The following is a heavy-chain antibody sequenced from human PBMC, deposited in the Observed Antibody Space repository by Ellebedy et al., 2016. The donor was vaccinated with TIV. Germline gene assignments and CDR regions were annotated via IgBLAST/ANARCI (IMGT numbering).Heavy chain of an antibody. D-gene: IGHD2-2*01. CDR3: AASESADSDY. V-gene: IGHV4-59*01. CDR1: GGSIRNYY. J-gene: IGHJ4*02. CDR2: MYYSGSS. Sequence: MPSETLSLTCTVSGGSIRNYYCTWIRQPPGKGLEWIGHMYYSGSSNYNPSLKSRVTMSIDTSKNQFSLKMRSVTAADTAVYYCAASESADSDYWGPGTLVTVSS.